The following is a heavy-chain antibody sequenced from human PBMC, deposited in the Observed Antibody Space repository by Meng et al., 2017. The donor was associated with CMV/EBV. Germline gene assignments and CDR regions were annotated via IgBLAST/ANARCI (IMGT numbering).Heavy chain of an antibody. CDR1: GFTFSSYE. Sequence: LSLTCAASGFTFSSYEMNWVRQAPGKGLEWVSYISSSGSTIYYADSVKGRFTISRDNAKNSLYLQMNSLRAEDTAVYYCARGRANTFMWVERLPYCSGGSCYDPYYYYYGMDVWGQGTTVTVSS. V-gene: IGHV3-48*03. CDR3: ARGRANTFMWVERLPYCSGGSCYDPYYYYYGMDV. CDR2: ISSSGSTI. D-gene: IGHD2-15*01. J-gene: IGHJ6*02.